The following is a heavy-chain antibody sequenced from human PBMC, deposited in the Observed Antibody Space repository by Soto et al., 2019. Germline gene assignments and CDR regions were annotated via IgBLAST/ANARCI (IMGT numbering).Heavy chain of an antibody. CDR3: FRGGVTSRTFDY. Sequence: GESLKISCKASGYIIKNYWVGWVRQMPGQGLEWMGIIFPDDSDTRYSPSFQGHVTISVDKSISTAYVQWSGLKASDSAIYYCFRGGVTSRTFDYWGQGTLVTVSS. CDR2: IFPDDSDT. CDR1: GYIIKNYW. D-gene: IGHD3-16*01. V-gene: IGHV5-51*01. J-gene: IGHJ4*02.